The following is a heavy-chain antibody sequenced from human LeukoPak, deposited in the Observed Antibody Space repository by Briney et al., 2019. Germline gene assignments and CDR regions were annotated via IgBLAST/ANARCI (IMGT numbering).Heavy chain of an antibody. CDR3: ATRLQHHFDY. D-gene: IGHD4-11*01. V-gene: IGHV3-30*03. CDR2: ISYDGSNK. CDR1: GFTFSSYG. J-gene: IGHJ4*02. Sequence: GGSLRLSCAASGFTFSSYGMHWVRQAPGKGLEWVAVISYDGSNKYYADSVKGRFTISRDNSKNTLYLQMNSLRAEDTAVYYCATRLQHHFDYWGQGTQVTVSS.